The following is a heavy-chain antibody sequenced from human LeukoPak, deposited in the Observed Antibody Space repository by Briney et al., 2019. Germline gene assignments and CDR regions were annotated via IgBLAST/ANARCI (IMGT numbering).Heavy chain of an antibody. CDR2: ISYDGSNK. Sequence: GRSLRLSCAASGFTSSTYTMHWVRQAPGKGLEWVAVISYDGSNKYYADSVKGRFTISRDNSKNTLYLQMNSLRAEDTAVYYCANWGGVATIRGNFDYWGQGTLVTVSS. J-gene: IGHJ4*02. V-gene: IGHV3-30*04. CDR1: GFTSSTYT. CDR3: ANWGGVATIRGNFDY. D-gene: IGHD5-12*01.